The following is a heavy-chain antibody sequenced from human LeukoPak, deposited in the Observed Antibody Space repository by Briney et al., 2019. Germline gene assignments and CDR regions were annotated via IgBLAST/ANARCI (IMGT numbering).Heavy chain of an antibody. CDR3: ARRSGSYVY. D-gene: IGHD1-26*01. Sequence: PSETLSLTCTVSGGSISSSSYYWGWIRQPPGKGLEWIGNIYYSGSTYYNPSLKSRVTISVDTSKNQFSLKLSSATAADTAVYYCARRSGSYVYWGQGTLVTVSS. CDR1: GGSISSSSYY. V-gene: IGHV4-39*01. CDR2: IYYSGST. J-gene: IGHJ4*02.